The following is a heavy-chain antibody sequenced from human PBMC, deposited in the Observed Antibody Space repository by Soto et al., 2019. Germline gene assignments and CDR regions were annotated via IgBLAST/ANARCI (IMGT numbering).Heavy chain of an antibody. J-gene: IGHJ3*02. CDR3: ATIAVPPAFDI. Sequence: QVQLVGSGGGVVQPGRSLRLSCAASGFIFSSYGMNWVRQAPGKGLEWVAVMSFDGSIKYYADSVKGRFTISRDNSKNTLYLQMNSLRAEDTAVYYCATIAVPPAFDIWGQGTMVTVSS. D-gene: IGHD6-19*01. CDR1: GFIFSSYG. CDR2: MSFDGSIK. V-gene: IGHV3-30*03.